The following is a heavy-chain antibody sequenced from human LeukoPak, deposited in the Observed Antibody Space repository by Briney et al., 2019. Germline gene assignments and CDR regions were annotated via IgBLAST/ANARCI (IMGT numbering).Heavy chain of an antibody. D-gene: IGHD3-22*01. CDR2: INPSGGST. Sequence: ASVKVSCKASGYTFTSYYMHWVRQAPGQELEWMGIINPSGGSTSYAQKFQGRVTMTRDTSTSTVYMELSSLRSEDTAVYYCARGSYYDSSGYDDFDYWGQGTLVTVSS. CDR1: GYTFTSYY. CDR3: ARGSYYDSSGYDDFDY. V-gene: IGHV1-46*01. J-gene: IGHJ4*02.